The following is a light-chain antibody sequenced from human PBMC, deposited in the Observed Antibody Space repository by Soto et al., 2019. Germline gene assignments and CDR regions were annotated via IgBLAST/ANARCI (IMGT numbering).Light chain of an antibody. J-gene: IGKJ3*01. CDR1: QSVSSN. CDR3: QQYNNWPFT. V-gene: IGKV3-15*01. CDR2: DAS. Sequence: EVVMTQSPDTLSVSPGERATLSCRASQSVSSNLAWYQQKPGQAPRLLIYDASTRATGIPARFSGSGSGTEFTLTISSLQSEDFAVYYCQQYNNWPFTFGPGTKVDIK.